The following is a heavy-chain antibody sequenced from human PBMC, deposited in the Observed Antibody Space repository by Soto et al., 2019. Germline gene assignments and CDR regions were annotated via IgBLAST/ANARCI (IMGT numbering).Heavy chain of an antibody. D-gene: IGHD3-10*01. Sequence: QVQLVQSGAEVKKPGASVKVSCKASGYTFTSFDINWVRQATGQGLEWVGWMNPNSGNTGYAQKFQGRVTMTRNTSISTAHMELSSLRSEDTTVYHCARGPIYGSGSYLSDPWGQGTLVTVSS. CDR3: ARGPIYGSGSYLSDP. CDR2: MNPNSGNT. J-gene: IGHJ5*02. V-gene: IGHV1-8*01. CDR1: GYTFTSFD.